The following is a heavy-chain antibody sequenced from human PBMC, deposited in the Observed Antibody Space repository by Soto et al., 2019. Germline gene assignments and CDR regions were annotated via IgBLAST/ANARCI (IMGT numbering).Heavy chain of an antibody. CDR1: GYTFTNYD. J-gene: IGHJ4*02. V-gene: IGHV1-8*01. CDR3: VILPDTVDVLTGRTGYNDY. Sequence: QVQLVQSGAEVKKPGASVKVSCKDSGYTFTNYDINWVRHATGQGLEWMGWMNPNSGNTGYAQKFQGRVTMTRDTSINTAYMQLSSLRSEDTAVYYCVILPDTVDVLTGRTGYNDYWGQGTLDTVSS. D-gene: IGHD3-9*01. CDR2: MNPNSGNT.